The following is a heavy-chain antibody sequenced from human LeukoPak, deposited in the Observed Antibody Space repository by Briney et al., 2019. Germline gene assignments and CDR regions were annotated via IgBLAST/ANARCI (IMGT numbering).Heavy chain of an antibody. D-gene: IGHD1-26*01. V-gene: IGHV3-74*01. CDR2: ICNYGCNT. CDR1: GFTLSIYW. J-gene: IGHJ4*02. Sequence: GGSLRLSCAASGFTLSIYWMHWVRQAPGKGLVWVSQICNYGCNTNYADSVKGRFTISRDNAKNTVYLQMNSLRAEDTAVYYCARDRPSSGTFSDYWGQGTLVTVSS. CDR3: ARDRPSSGTFSDY.